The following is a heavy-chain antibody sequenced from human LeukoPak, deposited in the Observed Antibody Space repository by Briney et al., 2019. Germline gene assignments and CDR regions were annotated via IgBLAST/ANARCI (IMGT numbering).Heavy chain of an antibody. CDR3: ATAVAAAVARFDY. D-gene: IGHD6-19*01. J-gene: IGHJ4*02. CDR1: GYPFNNYD. Sequence: GASVKVSCKASGYPFNNYDINWVRQATGQGLEWMGWMNPHSGKTGYAQNFQGRVTMTRDTSISTAYMELSSLRSEDTAVYYCATAVAAAVARFDYWGQGTLVTVSS. V-gene: IGHV1-8*01. CDR2: MNPHSGKT.